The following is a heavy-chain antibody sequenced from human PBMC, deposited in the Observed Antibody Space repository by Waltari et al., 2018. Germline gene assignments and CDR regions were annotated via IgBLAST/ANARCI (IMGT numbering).Heavy chain of an antibody. J-gene: IGHJ4*02. Sequence: QLQLQESGPGLVKPSETLSLTCTVSGGSISSSSYYWGWIRQPPGKGLEWIGSIYYSGSTYYNPSLKSQVTISVDTSKNQFSLKLSSVTAADTAVYYCISYDSSGYYYGGFDYWGQGTLVTVSS. V-gene: IGHV4-39*07. CDR3: ISYDSSGYYYGGFDY. CDR2: IYYSGST. CDR1: GGSISSSSYY. D-gene: IGHD3-22*01.